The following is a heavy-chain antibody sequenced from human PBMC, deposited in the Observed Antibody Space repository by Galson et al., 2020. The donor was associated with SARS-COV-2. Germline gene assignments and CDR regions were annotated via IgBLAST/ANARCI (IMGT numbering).Heavy chain of an antibody. V-gene: IGHV1-69*13. CDR3: ARAPHYYCSSTSCYYDY. J-gene: IGHJ4*02. CDR1: GGTFSSYA. Sequence: SVKVSCKASGGTFSSYAISWVRQAPGQGLEWMVGIIPTFGSANYAQKFQGRVTITADESTSTAYMELSSLRSEDTAVYYCARAPHYYCSSTSCYYDYWGQGTLVTVSS. D-gene: IGHD2-2*01. CDR2: IIPTFGSA.